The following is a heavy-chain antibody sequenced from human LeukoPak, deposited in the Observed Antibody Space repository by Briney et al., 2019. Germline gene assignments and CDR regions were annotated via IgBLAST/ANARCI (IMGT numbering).Heavy chain of an antibody. D-gene: IGHD2-15*01. CDR1: GYTFTGYA. CDR2: INTNTGNP. V-gene: IGHV7-4-1*02. Sequence: GASVKVSCKASGYTFTGYAMNWGRQAPGQGLEWMGWINTNTGNPTYAQGFTGRFVFSLDTSVSTAYLQISSLKAEDTAVYYCARAPPPVVVAATNDAFDIWGQGTMVTVSS. CDR3: ARAPPPVVVAATNDAFDI. J-gene: IGHJ3*02.